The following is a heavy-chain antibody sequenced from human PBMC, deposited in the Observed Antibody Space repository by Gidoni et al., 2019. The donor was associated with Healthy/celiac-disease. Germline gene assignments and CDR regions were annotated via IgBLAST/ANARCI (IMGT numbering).Heavy chain of an antibody. CDR3: ARAQSHSGSYGDDY. CDR2: IYYSGST. J-gene: IGHJ4*02. CDR1: GGSVSSGRYY. D-gene: IGHD1-26*01. Sequence: QVQLQESGPGLVKPSETLSLTCTVSGGSVSSGRYYWSWIRQPPGKGLEWIGYIYYSGSTNYNTSLKRRVTISVDTSKNQFSLKLSSVTAADTAVYYCARAQSHSGSYGDDYWGQGTLVTVSS. V-gene: IGHV4-61*01.